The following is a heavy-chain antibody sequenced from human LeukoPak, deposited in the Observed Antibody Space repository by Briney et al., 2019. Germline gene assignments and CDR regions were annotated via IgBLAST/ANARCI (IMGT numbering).Heavy chain of an antibody. Sequence: KSSETLSLTCAVDGGSLTGSHWSWIRQSPRKRLKWIGEINDRGDANYNPSLQTRVDISVDMSKNQFSQKVNSVTAADTAVYYCARSEVNSSGYWVILYWGQGTLVTVSS. J-gene: IGHJ4*02. CDR3: ARSEVNSSGYWVILY. V-gene: IGHV4-34*01. CDR2: INDRGDA. CDR1: GGSLTGSH. D-gene: IGHD3-22*01.